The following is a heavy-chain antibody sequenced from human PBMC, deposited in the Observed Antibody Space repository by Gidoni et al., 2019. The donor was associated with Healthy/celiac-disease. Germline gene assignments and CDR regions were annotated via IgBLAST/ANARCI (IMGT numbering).Heavy chain of an antibody. CDR1: GGSFSGYY. Sequence: QVQLQQWGAGLLKPSETLSLTCAVYGGSFSGYYWSWIRQPPGKGLEWIGEINHSGSTNYNPSLQSRVTISVDTSKNQFSLKLSSVTAADTAVYYCARGTFWINYGGNSGCYFDYWGQGTLVTVSS. J-gene: IGHJ4*02. V-gene: IGHV4-34*01. CDR3: ARGTFWINYGGNSGCYFDY. CDR2: INHSGST. D-gene: IGHD4-17*01.